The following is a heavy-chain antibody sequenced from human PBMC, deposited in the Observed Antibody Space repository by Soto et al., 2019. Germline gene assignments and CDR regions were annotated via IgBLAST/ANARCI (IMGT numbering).Heavy chain of an antibody. Sequence: GGSLRLSCAASEITFNTFEMNWVRQAPGKGLEWISYYLGSVKGRFTISRENDKKSLNLQISDIRVEDTAFYYCVRGGPESSGISADDAFDIWGQGTVVTVSS. D-gene: IGHD6-19*01. CDR3: VRGGPESSGISADDAFDI. J-gene: IGHJ3*02. V-gene: IGHV3-48*03. CDR1: EITFNTFE.